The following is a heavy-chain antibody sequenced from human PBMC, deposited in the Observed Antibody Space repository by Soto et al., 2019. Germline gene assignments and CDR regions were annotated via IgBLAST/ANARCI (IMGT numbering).Heavy chain of an antibody. CDR2: IYYSGST. CDR3: ARVGSGGGLDFWSGYYFEY. D-gene: IGHD3-3*01. Sequence: SETLSLTCTVSGGSISSYYWSWIRQPPGKGLEWIGYIYYSGSTNYNPSLKSRVTISVDTSKNQFSLKLSSVTAADTAVYYCARVGSGGGLDFWSGYYFEYWGQGTLVTVSS. V-gene: IGHV4-59*01. J-gene: IGHJ4*02. CDR1: GGSISSYY.